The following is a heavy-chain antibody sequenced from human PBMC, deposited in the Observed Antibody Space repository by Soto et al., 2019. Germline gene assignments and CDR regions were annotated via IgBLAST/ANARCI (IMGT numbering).Heavy chain of an antibody. D-gene: IGHD3-9*01. CDR2: IYYSGST. CDR3: ARHNYDILTGYQNWFDP. Sequence: SETLSLTCTVSGGSISSYYWSWIRQPPGKGLEWIGYIYYSGSTNYNPSLKSRVTISVDTSKNQFSLKLSSVTAADTAVYYCARHNYDILTGYQNWFDPWGQGTLVTVSS. V-gene: IGHV4-59*08. J-gene: IGHJ5*02. CDR1: GGSISSYY.